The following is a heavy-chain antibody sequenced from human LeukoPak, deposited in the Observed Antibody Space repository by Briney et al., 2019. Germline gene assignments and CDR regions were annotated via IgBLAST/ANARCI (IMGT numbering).Heavy chain of an antibody. J-gene: IGHJ4*02. CDR3: ASDTSGKGNY. CDR2: NSGSGGST. CDR1: GFTFSSYA. V-gene: IGHV3-23*01. Sequence: GGSPRLSCTASGFTFSSYAMTWVRQAPGKGLEWVSANSGSGGSTYYADSVKGRFTISRDNSKNTLYLQMNSLRAEDTAVYYCASDTSGKGNYWGQGTLVTVSS. D-gene: IGHD3-10*01.